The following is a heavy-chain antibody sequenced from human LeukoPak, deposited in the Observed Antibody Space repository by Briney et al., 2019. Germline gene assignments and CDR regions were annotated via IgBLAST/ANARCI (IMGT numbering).Heavy chain of an antibody. D-gene: IGHD3-10*01. CDR1: GGSFSGYY. CDR3: ARENPGNLGMVRGDFDY. CDR2: INHSGGT. Sequence: SETLSLTCAVYGGSFSGYYWSWIRQPPGKGLEWIGEINHSGGTNYNPSLKSRVTISVDTSKNQFSLKLSSVTAADTAVYYCARENPGNLGMVRGDFDYWGQGTLVTVSS. J-gene: IGHJ4*02. V-gene: IGHV4-34*01.